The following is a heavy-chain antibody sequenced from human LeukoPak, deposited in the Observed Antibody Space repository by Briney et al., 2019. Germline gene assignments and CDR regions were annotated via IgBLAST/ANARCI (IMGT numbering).Heavy chain of an antibody. D-gene: IGHD2-2*01. CDR3: ARARSARCWHFDY. Sequence: GGSLGLSCAASGFTFSSYWMSWVRQAPGKGLECVAVVSDVGSNTYYADSVKGRFTISRDNSKNTLYMRMNRLRAEDTAVYYCARARSARCWHFDYSGQGTLVTVSS. CDR1: GFTFSSYW. J-gene: IGHJ4*02. V-gene: IGHV3-30-3*01. CDR2: VSDVGSNT.